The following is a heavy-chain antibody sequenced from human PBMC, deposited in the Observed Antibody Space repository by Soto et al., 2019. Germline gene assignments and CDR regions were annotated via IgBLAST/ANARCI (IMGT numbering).Heavy chain of an antibody. D-gene: IGHD3-22*01. V-gene: IGHV4-31*03. CDR2: IYYSGST. J-gene: IGHJ4*02. Sequence: PSETLSLTCTVSGDSISSGGYYWRWIRQHPGKGLEWIGYIYYSGSTYYNPSLKSRVTISVDTSKNQFSLKLSSVTAAGTAVYYCARAQKYYYDSSGYLNWGQGTLVTVSS. CDR3: ARAQKYYYDSSGYLN. CDR1: GDSISSGGYY.